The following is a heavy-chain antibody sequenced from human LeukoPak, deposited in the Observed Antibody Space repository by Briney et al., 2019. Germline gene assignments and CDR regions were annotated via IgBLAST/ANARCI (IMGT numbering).Heavy chain of an antibody. V-gene: IGHV3-21*01. CDR2: ISSSSSYI. CDR1: GFTFSSYS. J-gene: IGHJ4*02. D-gene: IGHD3-10*01. CDR3: ASYGSGSYHLFDY. Sequence: HPGGSLRLSCAASGFTFSSYSMNWVRQAPGKGLEWVSSISSSSSYIYYTDSVKGRFTISRDNAKNSLYLQMNSLRAEDTAVYYCASYGSGSYHLFDYWGQGTLVTVSS.